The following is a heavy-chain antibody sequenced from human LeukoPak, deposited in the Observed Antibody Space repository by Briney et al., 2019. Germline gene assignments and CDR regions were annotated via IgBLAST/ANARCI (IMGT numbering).Heavy chain of an antibody. Sequence: GGSLRLSCAASGFTFSDYYMSWVRQAPGKGLEWVSYISSSSSYTNYADSVKGRFTISRDNAKNSLYLQMSSPRAEDTAVYYCARDFGSGWYGYFQHWGQGTLVTVSS. D-gene: IGHD6-19*01. J-gene: IGHJ1*01. V-gene: IGHV3-11*06. CDR1: GFTFSDYY. CDR3: ARDFGSGWYGYFQH. CDR2: ISSSSSYT.